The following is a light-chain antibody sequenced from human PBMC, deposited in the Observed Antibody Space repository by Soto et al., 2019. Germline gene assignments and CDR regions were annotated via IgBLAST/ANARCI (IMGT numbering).Light chain of an antibody. V-gene: IGKV1-39*01. CDR3: QQTYTTPPET. Sequence: DIQMTQSPSSLCASVGEGVTVTCRASQSISSYLNWYRQAPGKAPTLLIYSASSLRSGVPSRFSGRGYGTNFTLIIRSLQPEDFATYYCQQTYTTPPETFGPGTKVDIK. CDR2: SAS. J-gene: IGKJ3*01. CDR1: QSISSY.